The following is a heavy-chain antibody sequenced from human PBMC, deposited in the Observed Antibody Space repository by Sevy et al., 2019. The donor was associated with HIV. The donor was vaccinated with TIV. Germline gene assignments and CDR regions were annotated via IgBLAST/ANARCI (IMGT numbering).Heavy chain of an antibody. CDR2: INHSGST. CDR3: ARGGAMVRGDVGPGENFDY. D-gene: IGHD3-10*01. V-gene: IGHV4-34*01. Sequence: SETLSLTCAVYGGSFSGYYWSWIRQPPGKGLEWIGEINHSGSTNYNPSLKSRVTISVDTSKNQFSLKLSSVTAADTAVYYCARGGAMVRGDVGPGENFDYWGQGTLVTVSS. CDR1: GGSFSGYY. J-gene: IGHJ4*02.